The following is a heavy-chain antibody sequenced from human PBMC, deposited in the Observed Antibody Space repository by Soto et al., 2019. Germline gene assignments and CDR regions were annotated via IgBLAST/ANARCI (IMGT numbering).Heavy chain of an antibody. CDR2: INAGNGNT. CDR3: AIGYSYGYRDYYYGMDV. D-gene: IGHD5-18*01. Sequence: QVQLVQSGAEVQKPGASVKVSCKASGYTFTSYAMHWVRQAPGQRLEWMGWINAGNGNTKYSQKFQGRVTITRDTSASTAYMELSSLRSEDTAVYYCAIGYSYGYRDYYYGMDVWGQGTTVTVSS. V-gene: IGHV1-3*01. CDR1: GYTFTSYA. J-gene: IGHJ6*02.